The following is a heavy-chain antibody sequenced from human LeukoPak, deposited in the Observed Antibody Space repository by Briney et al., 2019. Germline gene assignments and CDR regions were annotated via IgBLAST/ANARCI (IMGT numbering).Heavy chain of an antibody. V-gene: IGHV4-59*01. Sequence: SETLSLTCTVSGGSISSYCWSWIRQPPGKTLEWIGYIYYTGSTNYNPSLRSRVTISVDTSKNQLSLKLTSLTAADTAVYYCARVTDWNDFDYWGQGTLVTVSS. J-gene: IGHJ4*02. CDR1: GGSISSYC. CDR2: IYYTGST. CDR3: ARVTDWNDFDY. D-gene: IGHD1-1*01.